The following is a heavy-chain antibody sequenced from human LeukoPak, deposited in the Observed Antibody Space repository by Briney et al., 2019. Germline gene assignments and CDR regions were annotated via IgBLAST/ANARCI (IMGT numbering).Heavy chain of an antibody. V-gene: IGHV4-30-2*01. Sequence: PSQTLSLTCTVSSGSISSGGYYWSWIRQPPGKGLEWIGYTYHSGDTYYNPSLKSRVTISVDTSKNQFSLKLTSVTAADTAVYYCARDLQYVGAFDIWGQGTMVTVSS. CDR2: TYHSGDT. D-gene: IGHD3-16*01. J-gene: IGHJ3*02. CDR3: ARDLQYVGAFDI. CDR1: SGSISSGGYY.